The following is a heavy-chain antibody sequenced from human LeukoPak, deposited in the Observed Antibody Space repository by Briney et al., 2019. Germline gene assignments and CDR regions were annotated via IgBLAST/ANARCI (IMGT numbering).Heavy chain of an antibody. D-gene: IGHD1-26*01. Sequence: GGSLRLSCAASGLTFSSYSMNWVRQAPGKGLEWVSSISSSSSYIYYADSVKGRFTISRDNAKNSLYLQMNSLRAEDTAVYYCARELLGRRAWDYWGQGTLVTVSS. CDR1: GLTFSSYS. J-gene: IGHJ4*02. V-gene: IGHV3-21*01. CDR3: ARELLGRRAWDY. CDR2: ISSSSSYI.